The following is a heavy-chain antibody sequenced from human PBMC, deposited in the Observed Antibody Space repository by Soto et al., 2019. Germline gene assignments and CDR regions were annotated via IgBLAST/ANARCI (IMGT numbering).Heavy chain of an antibody. Sequence: QVQLQESGPGLVKPSETLSLTCTVSGDSISDFYWSWIRQSPGKTLEWIGFFHNGRTNYNPSLKSRVTISVGTSKNQFSLNLSSVTAADTAMYFCARDKFGYVSGRYTWAYWGQGVLVPVSP. CDR2: FHNGRT. CDR3: ARDKFGYVSGRYTWAY. CDR1: GDSISDFY. D-gene: IGHD3-10*01. J-gene: IGHJ1*01. V-gene: IGHV4-59*01.